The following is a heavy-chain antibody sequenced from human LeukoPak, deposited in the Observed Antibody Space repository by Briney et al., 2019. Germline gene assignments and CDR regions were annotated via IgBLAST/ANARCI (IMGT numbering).Heavy chain of an antibody. Sequence: PGGSLRLSCAASGFTFSSYSMNWVRQAPGKGLEWVSSISSSSSYIYYADSVKGRFTISRDNAKNSLYLQMNSLRAEDTAVYYCARDRALAAYRSGYYYYYGMDVWGQGTTVTVSS. J-gene: IGHJ6*02. CDR3: ARDRALAAYRSGYYYYYGMDV. CDR2: ISSSSSYI. V-gene: IGHV3-21*01. CDR1: GFTFSSYS. D-gene: IGHD6-19*01.